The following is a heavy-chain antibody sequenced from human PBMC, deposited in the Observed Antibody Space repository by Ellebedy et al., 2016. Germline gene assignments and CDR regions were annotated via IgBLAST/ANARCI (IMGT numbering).Heavy chain of an antibody. CDR2: INSQINAM. CDR3: ASAIDY. V-gene: IGHV3-48*04. Sequence: GESLKISCAASGFTFSSYAMNWVRQAPGKGLEWVSYINSQINAMYYADSVRGRFTIPRDNAKNSLFLQMNNLRSEDTAVYHCASAIDYWGQGTLVTVSS. J-gene: IGHJ4*02. CDR1: GFTFSSYA.